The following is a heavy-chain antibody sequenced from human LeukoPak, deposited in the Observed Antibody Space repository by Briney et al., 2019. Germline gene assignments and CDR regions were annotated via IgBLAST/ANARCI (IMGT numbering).Heavy chain of an antibody. Sequence: GGSLRLSCAVSGFTVSSNYMSWVRQAPGKGLEWVSVLYSGGNTYYADSVKGRFTISRDNSKNTLYLQMNSLRAEDTAVYYCARYDGGSGPFDYWGQGTLVTVSS. J-gene: IGHJ4*02. CDR2: LYSGGNT. V-gene: IGHV3-53*01. CDR3: ARYDGGSGPFDY. CDR1: GFTVSSNY. D-gene: IGHD3-10*01.